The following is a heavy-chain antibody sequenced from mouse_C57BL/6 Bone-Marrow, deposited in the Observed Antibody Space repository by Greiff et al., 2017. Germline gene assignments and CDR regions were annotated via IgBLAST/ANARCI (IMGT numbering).Heavy chain of an antibody. Sequence: QVQLQQPGAELVKPGASVKLSCKASGYTFTSYWMPWVKQRPGQGLEWIGMIPPNRGSTNYNEKFKSKATLTVDKSSSTAYMQLSSLTSEDAAVYYCARDGYYKDYRGQGTTLTVSS. CDR3: ARDGYYKDY. CDR1: GYTFTSYW. J-gene: IGHJ2*01. CDR2: IPPNRGST. D-gene: IGHD2-3*01. V-gene: IGHV1-64*01.